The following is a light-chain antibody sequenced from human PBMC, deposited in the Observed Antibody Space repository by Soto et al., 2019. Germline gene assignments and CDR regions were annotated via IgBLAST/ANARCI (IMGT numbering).Light chain of an antibody. CDR1: QSLLFTSNNKNY. V-gene: IGKV4-1*01. CDR2: WAS. Sequence: DIVMTQSPDSLALSLGERATINSKSSQSLLFTSNNKNYLAWYQQKPGQPPKLLIYWASTRESGVPDRFSGSGSGTDFTLTISSLQAEDVAVYYCHQYYSTLRWTFGQGTKVEIK. CDR3: HQYYSTLRWT. J-gene: IGKJ1*01.